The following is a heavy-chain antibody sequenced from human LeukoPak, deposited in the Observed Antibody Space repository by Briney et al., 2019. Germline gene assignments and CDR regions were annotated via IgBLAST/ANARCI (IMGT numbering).Heavy chain of an antibody. Sequence: SETLSLTCAVYGGSFSGYYWSWIRQPPGKGPEWIGEINHSGSTNYNPSLKSRVTISVDTSKNQFSLKLSSVTAADTAVYYCARGHRIVGATSPDYWGQGTLVTGSS. J-gene: IGHJ4*02. CDR2: INHSGST. D-gene: IGHD1-26*01. CDR1: GGSFSGYY. CDR3: ARGHRIVGATSPDY. V-gene: IGHV4-34*01.